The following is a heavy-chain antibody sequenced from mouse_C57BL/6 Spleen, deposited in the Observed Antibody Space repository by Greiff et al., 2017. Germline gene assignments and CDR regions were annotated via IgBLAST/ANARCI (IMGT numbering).Heavy chain of an antibody. V-gene: IGHV14-1*01. J-gene: IGHJ2*01. D-gene: IGHD3-2*02. CDR1: GFNIKDYY. CDR3: TEGVQLRLGY. CDR2: IDPEDGDT. Sequence: EVQLQQSGAELVRPGASVKLSCTASGFNIKDYYMHWVKQRPEQGLEWIGRIDPEDGDTEYAPKFQGKATMTADTSSITAYLQLSSLTSEDTAVYYCTEGVQLRLGYWGQGTTLTVSS.